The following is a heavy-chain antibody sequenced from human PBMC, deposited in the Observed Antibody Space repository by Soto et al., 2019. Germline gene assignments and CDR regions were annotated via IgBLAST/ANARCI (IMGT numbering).Heavy chain of an antibody. CDR2: ISYDGSNK. J-gene: IGHJ4*02. Sequence: GGSLRLSCAASGFTFSSYGMHWVRQAPGKGLEWVAVISYDGSNKYYADSVKGRITITRDTSASTVYMELSSLRSEDTAVYYCARVSGWYFLDYWGQGTLVTVSS. V-gene: IGHV3-30*03. CDR3: ARVSGWYFLDY. CDR1: GFTFSSYG. D-gene: IGHD6-19*01.